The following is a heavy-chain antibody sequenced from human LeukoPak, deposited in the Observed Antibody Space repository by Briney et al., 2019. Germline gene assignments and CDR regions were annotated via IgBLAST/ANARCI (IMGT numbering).Heavy chain of an antibody. D-gene: IGHD4/OR15-4a*01. CDR3: VKNSLLYDASPFDY. CDR1: GFTFSSYA. V-gene: IGHV3-64D*06. Sequence: GGSLRLSCAASGFTFSSYALHWVRQAPGKGLECVSVISSNGGRTHYADSVKGRFTISRDNSKNMVYLQMSSLRAEDTAVYYCVKNSLLYDASPFDYWGQGTLVTVSS. J-gene: IGHJ4*02. CDR2: ISSNGGRT.